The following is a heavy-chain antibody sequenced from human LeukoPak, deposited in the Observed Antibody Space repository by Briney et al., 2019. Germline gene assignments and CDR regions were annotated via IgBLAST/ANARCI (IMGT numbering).Heavy chain of an antibody. J-gene: IGHJ5*02. Sequence: GGSLRLSCAASGFTVSSNYMGWVRQAPGKGLEWVSVIYSGGSTYYADSVKGRFTISRDNSKNTLYLQMNSLRAEDTAVYYCAREENYYGSGKVTWGQGTLVTVSS. CDR2: IYSGGST. CDR3: AREENYYGSGKVT. CDR1: GFTVSSNY. D-gene: IGHD3-10*01. V-gene: IGHV3-53*01.